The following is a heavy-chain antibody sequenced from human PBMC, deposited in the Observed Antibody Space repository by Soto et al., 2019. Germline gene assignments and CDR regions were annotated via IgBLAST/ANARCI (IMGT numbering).Heavy chain of an antibody. CDR1: GGSISRDGYY. Sequence: SETLSLTCTVSGGSISRDGYYWSWIRQHPGKGLEWIGYIYYSGGTYYNPSLHSRISISIDTSKNHFSLKMSSVTAADTAVYYCARGYCTTTSCPLSNWFDPWGQGTLVTVS. D-gene: IGHD2-2*01. CDR2: IYYSGGT. J-gene: IGHJ5*02. CDR3: ARGYCTTTSCPLSNWFDP. V-gene: IGHV4-31*03.